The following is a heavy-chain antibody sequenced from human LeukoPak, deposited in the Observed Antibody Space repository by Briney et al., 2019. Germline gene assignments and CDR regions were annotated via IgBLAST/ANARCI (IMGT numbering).Heavy chain of an antibody. Sequence: PSETLSLTCSVSGGSISSSNYYWAWIRQPPGKALEWIGSIYYIGTTYYKPSLRSRVTISVDTSNNHFSLKLSSVTAADTAVYYCARETVTQGVVYWGERGVVSVSS. V-gene: IGHV4-39*02. J-gene: IGHJ4*02. CDR2: IYYIGTT. D-gene: IGHD4-17*01. CDR3: ARETVTQGVVY. CDR1: GGSISSSNYY.